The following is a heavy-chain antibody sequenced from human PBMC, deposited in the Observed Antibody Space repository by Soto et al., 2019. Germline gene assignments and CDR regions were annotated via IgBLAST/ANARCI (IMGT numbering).Heavy chain of an antibody. J-gene: IGHJ4*02. Sequence: ASETLSLTCTVSGGSISSGGYYWSWIRQHPGKGLEWIGYIYYSGSTYYNPSLKSRVTISVDTSKNQFSLKLSSVTAADTAVYYCTYYCSSTSCYLGSSVYCGQVTLVTVSS. D-gene: IGHD2-2*01. CDR3: TYYCSSTSCYLGSSVY. CDR2: IYYSGST. CDR1: GGSISSGGYY. V-gene: IGHV4-31*03.